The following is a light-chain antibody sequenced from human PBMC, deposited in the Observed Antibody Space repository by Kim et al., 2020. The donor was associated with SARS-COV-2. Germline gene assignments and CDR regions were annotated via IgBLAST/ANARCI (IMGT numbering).Light chain of an antibody. CDR3: HQSSTLPYT. J-gene: IGKJ2*01. Sequence: SVTTKEKVTITCLASENIGSPFHWYQQKPNQPPKLLIKYASQSISGVPSRFSGSGSGTDFTLTIYGLEAEDTAAYYCHQSSTLPYTFGQGTKLEI. V-gene: IGKV6D-21*02. CDR1: ENIGSP. CDR2: YAS.